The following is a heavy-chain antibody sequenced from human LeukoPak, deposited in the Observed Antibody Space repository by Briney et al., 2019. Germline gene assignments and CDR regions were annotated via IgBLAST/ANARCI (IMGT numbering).Heavy chain of an antibody. V-gene: IGHV7-4-1*02. J-gene: IGHJ4*02. CDR1: GGTFSSYA. CDR2: INTNTGNP. Sequence: ASVKVSCKASGGTFSSYAISWVRQAPGQGLEWMGWINTNTGNPTYAQGFTGRFVFSLDTSVSTAYLQISSLKAEDTAVYYCARQYRILTGYPDYWGQGTLVTVSS. D-gene: IGHD3-9*01. CDR3: ARQYRILTGYPDY.